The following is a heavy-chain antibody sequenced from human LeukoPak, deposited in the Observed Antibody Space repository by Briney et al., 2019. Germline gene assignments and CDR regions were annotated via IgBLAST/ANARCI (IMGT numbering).Heavy chain of an antibody. V-gene: IGHV3-23*01. J-gene: IGHJ6*03. CDR2: ISGSGGST. CDR1: GFTFSSYA. Sequence: SGGSLRLSCAASGFTFSSYAMSWVRQAPGKGLEWVSAISGSGGSTYYADSVKGRFTISRDNAKNSLYLQMNSLRAEDTALYYCARDRGRSDYYYYYMDVWGKGTTVTVSS. CDR3: ARDRGRSDYYYYYMDV.